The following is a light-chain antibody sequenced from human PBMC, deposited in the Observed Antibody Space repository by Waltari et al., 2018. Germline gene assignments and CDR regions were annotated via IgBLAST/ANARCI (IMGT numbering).Light chain of an antibody. V-gene: IGKV3-20*01. Sequence: EIVLTQSPGTLSLSLGERATVSCRASQSVSRALAWYQQKPGPAPRLHIYGASTRATGIPDRFSGSGSGTDFSLTISRLEPDDFAIYYCQHYLRLPVTFGQGTTVEI. J-gene: IGKJ1*01. CDR1: QSVSRA. CDR2: GAS. CDR3: QHYLRLPVT.